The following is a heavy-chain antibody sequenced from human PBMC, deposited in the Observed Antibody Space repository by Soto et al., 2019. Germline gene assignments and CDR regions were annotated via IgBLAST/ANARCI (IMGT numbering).Heavy chain of an antibody. V-gene: IGHV4-61*01. Sequence: SETLSLTCTLTGVSVSSSNYYWSWSRQPPGKGLEWIGYIYYRGSTNYNPSLKSRVTISVDTSKNQFSLKLSSVTAADTAVYYCARDLSLDNWGQGTLVTVS. CDR3: ARDLSLDN. CDR1: GVSVSSSNYY. J-gene: IGHJ4*02. CDR2: IYYRGST.